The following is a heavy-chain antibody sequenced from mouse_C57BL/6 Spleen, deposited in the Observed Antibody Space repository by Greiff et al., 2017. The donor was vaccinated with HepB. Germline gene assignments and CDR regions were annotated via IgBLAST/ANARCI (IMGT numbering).Heavy chain of an antibody. CDR2: ISGGGGNT. D-gene: IGHD3-2*02. CDR3: AKTAQACYYAMDY. V-gene: IGHV5-9*01. Sequence: EVKVVESGGGLVKPGGSLKLSCAASGFTFSSYTMSWVRQTPEKRLEWVATISGGGGNTYYPDSVKGRFTISRDNAKNTLYLQMSSLRSEDTALYYCAKTAQACYYAMDYWGQGTSVTVSS. CDR1: GFTFSSYT. J-gene: IGHJ4*01.